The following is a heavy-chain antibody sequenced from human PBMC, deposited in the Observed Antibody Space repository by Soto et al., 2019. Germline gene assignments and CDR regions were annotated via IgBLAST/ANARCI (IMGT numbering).Heavy chain of an antibody. V-gene: IGHV1-69*06. J-gene: IGHJ5*02. D-gene: IGHD5-12*01. CDR2: IVPLFGTA. CDR1: GGIFNSYG. Sequence: QVQLVQSGAEVKKPGSSVKLSCKASGGIFNSYGFAWVRQAPGQGPEWMGGIVPLFGTADYAQKFKGRVTITADTSTTTVYMELTSLTSEDTAVYFCARDRAVDIGVITGNWFDPWGQGKQVTVSS. CDR3: ARDRAVDIGVITGNWFDP.